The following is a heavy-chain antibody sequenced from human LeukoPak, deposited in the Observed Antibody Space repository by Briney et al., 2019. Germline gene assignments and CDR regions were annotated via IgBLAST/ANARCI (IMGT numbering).Heavy chain of an antibody. V-gene: IGHV3-48*03. CDR3: TRGSGSYFY. J-gene: IGHJ4*02. CDR1: GFTFSTYE. D-gene: IGHD3-10*01. Sequence: GGSLRLSCVASGFTFSTYEMNWIRQAPGKGLEWVSYISGSGRTIYYAGSVKDRFTISRDNAKNSLYLQMNSLRAEDTAIYYCTRGSGSYFYWGQGTLVTVSS. CDR2: ISGSGRTI.